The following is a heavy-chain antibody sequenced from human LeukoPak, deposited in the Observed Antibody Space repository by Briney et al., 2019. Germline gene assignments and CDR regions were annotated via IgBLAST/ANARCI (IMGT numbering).Heavy chain of an antibody. CDR3: ASSKGFDY. J-gene: IGHJ4*02. Sequence: GGSLRLSCAASGFIFSSYSLNWVRQAPGKGLEWVANINLDGSEKYYVDSVKGRFTISRDNAKNSLYLQMNSLRAEDTAVYYCASSKGFDYWGQGTLVTVSS. V-gene: IGHV3-7*01. CDR1: GFIFSSYS. CDR2: INLDGSEK.